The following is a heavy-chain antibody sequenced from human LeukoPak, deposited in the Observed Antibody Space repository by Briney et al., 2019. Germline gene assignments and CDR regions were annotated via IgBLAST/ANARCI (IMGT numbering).Heavy chain of an antibody. CDR2: IWHDGSQK. D-gene: IGHD6-19*01. CDR1: GFSFSANG. Sequence: PGGSLRLSCAASGFSFSANGMHWIRQAPGKGLEWVAVIWHDGSQKYYTDSVKGRFTISRDNAKNSLYLQMNSLRAEDTAVYYCARVRDDSSGVRFDPWDQGTLVTVSS. V-gene: IGHV3-33*01. CDR3: ARVRDDSSGVRFDP. J-gene: IGHJ5*02.